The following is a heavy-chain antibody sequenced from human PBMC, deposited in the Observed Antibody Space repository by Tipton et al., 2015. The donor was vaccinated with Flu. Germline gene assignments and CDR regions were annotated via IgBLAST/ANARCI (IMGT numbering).Heavy chain of an antibody. CDR1: GYTFTGYY. CDR2: INPNSGGT. J-gene: IGHJ4*02. CDR3: ARDPSPLIVVVPAAVDY. D-gene: IGHD2-2*01. V-gene: IGHV1-2*02. Sequence: QSGAEVKKPGASVKVSCKASGYTFTGYYMHWVRQAPGQGLEWMGWINPNSGGTNYAQKFQGRVTMTRDTSISTAYMELSRLRSDDTAVYYCARDPSPLIVVVPAAVDYWGQGTLVTVSS.